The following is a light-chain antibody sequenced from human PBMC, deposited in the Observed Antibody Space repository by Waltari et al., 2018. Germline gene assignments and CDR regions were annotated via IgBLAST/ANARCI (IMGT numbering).Light chain of an antibody. CDR3: RSYTTTSTVL. CDR2: EVS. J-gene: IGLJ2*01. V-gene: IGLV2-14*03. CDR1: SRDVGDEKY. Sequence: QSALTQPASVSGSPGQSIIIPCTGTSRDVGDEKYFSWYQQHPGKAPKLMIYEVSNRPSGVSDRFSGSKSGNTASLTISGLQADAEAAYYCRSYTTTSTVLFGGGTELTVL.